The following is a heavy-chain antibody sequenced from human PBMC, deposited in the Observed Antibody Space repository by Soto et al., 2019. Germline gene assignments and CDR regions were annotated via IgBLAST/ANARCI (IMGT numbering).Heavy chain of an antibody. CDR1: GFTLSMSA. D-gene: IGHD3-16*02. CDR2: ISDSGDRT. J-gene: IGHJ3*01. Sequence: EVQLMESGGGLVQPGGSLRLSCEGSGFTLSMSAVSWVRQAPGKGLEWVSYISDSGDRTYYADSVKGRFTISRDRSKNTVSLQMNTLRAEDTALYYCAKDRGIIVKAGDAFDVWGQGTMVTVSS. V-gene: IGHV3-23*01. CDR3: AKDRGIIVKAGDAFDV.